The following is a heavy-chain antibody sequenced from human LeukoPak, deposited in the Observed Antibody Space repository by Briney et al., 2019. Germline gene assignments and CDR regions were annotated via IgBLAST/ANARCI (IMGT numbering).Heavy chain of an antibody. CDR2: IDWNGGGA. CDR3: ARDGYDYYYYYMDV. V-gene: IGHV3-20*04. Sequence: PPGGSLRLSCVASGFTFEDYGMSWVRHASGKGLEWVSGIDWNGGGALYGDSVKGRFTLSRDNAKNSLYLQMNSLRAEDTALYYCARDGYDYYYYYMDVWGKGTTVTVSS. CDR1: GFTFEDYG. D-gene: IGHD5-18*01. J-gene: IGHJ6*03.